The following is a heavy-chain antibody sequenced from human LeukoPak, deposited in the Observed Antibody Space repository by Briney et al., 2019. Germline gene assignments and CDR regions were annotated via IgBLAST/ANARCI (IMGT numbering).Heavy chain of an antibody. CDR3: ARDAGYGGNSDY. CDR1: GFTFNMYW. D-gene: IGHD4-23*01. Sequence: GGSLRLSCAASGFTFNMYWMTWVRQAPGKGLESVAYINKDGSDKYYVDSVKGRFTVSRDNAKNSLYLQMNGLRAEDTAVYYCARDAGYGGNSDYWGQGTLVTVSS. V-gene: IGHV3-7*01. CDR2: INKDGSDK. J-gene: IGHJ4*02.